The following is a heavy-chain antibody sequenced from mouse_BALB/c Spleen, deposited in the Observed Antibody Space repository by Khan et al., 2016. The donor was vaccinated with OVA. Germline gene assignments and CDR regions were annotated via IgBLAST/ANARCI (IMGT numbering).Heavy chain of an antibody. CDR3: ARSPYGNFAY. V-gene: IGHV5-9-3*01. J-gene: IGHJ3*01. Sequence: EVELVESGGGLVKPGGSLKLSCAASGFTFSTYAMSWVRQTPEKRLEWVATISSDGDYTYFPDNVTGRFTISRDNAKNTRCLQMTSLRSEDTAMYYCARSPYGNFAYWGQGTLVTVSA. D-gene: IGHD2-1*01. CDR2: ISSDGDYT. CDR1: GFTFSTYA.